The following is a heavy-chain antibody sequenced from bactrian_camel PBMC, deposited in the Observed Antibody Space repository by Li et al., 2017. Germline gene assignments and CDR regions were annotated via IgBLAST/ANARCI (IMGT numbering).Heavy chain of an antibody. Sequence: VQLVESGGGLVQPGGSLKLSCAASGIDFNNCGMGWYRKAPGKSRELVSIISTLNGGTPTYADAVKGRFTISWDDTNNTAYLQMNNLGPEDTAMYTCAAGRPGTCFATLQTLGNIVTTWGQGTQVTVS. J-gene: IGHJ6*01. V-gene: IGHV3S53*01. CDR1: GIDFNNCG. D-gene: IGHD1*01. CDR3: AAGRPGTCFATLQTLGNIVTT. CDR2: ISTLNGGTP.